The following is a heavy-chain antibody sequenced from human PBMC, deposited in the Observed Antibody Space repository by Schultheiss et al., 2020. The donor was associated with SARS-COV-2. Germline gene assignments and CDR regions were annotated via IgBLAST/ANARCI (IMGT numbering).Heavy chain of an antibody. D-gene: IGHD6-13*01. V-gene: IGHV4-61*08. Sequence: SETLSLTCTVSGGSISSGGYYWSWIRQPPGKGLEWIGYIYYSGSTNYNPSLKSRVTISVDTSKNQFSLKLSSVTAADTAVYYCATMYSSSWYPAPYFDYWGQGTLVTVSS. CDR2: IYYSGST. CDR1: GGSISSGGYY. J-gene: IGHJ4*02. CDR3: ATMYSSSWYPAPYFDY.